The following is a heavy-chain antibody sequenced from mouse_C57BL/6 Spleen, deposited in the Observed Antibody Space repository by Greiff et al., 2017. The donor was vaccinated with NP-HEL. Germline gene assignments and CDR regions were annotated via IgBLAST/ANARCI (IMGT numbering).Heavy chain of an antibody. V-gene: IGHV1-54*01. J-gene: IGHJ2*01. CDR1: GYAFTNYL. CDR2: INPGSGGT. CDR3: ARAYYGYDVGYFDY. D-gene: IGHD2-9*01. Sequence: VKLMQSGAELVRPGTSVKVSCKASGYAFTNYLIEWVKQRPGQGLEWIGVINPGSGGTNYNEKFKGKATLTADKSSSTAYMQLSSLTSEDSAVYFCARAYYGYDVGYFDYWGQGTTLTVSS.